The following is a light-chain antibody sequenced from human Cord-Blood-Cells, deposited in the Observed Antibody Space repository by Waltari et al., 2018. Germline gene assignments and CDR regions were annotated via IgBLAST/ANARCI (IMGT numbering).Light chain of an antibody. Sequence: SYVLTQPPSASVAPGKTARITCGGNNIGSKSVHWYQQKPGPAPVLGVYDDSDRPSGIPERFSGSNSGNTATLTISRVEAGDEADYYCQVWDSSSDHWVFGGGTKLTVL. V-gene: IGLV3-21*03. CDR1: NIGSKS. CDR2: DDS. CDR3: QVWDSSSDHWV. J-gene: IGLJ3*02.